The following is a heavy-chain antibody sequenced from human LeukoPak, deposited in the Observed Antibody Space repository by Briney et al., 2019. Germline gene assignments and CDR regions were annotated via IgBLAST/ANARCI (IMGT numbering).Heavy chain of an antibody. CDR1: GFTFSGYS. D-gene: IGHD1-26*01. CDR3: ARESVSGSYSYGMDV. CDR2: ISSSSSYI. Sequence: GGSLRPSCAASGFTFSGYSMNWVRQAPGKGLEWVSSISSSSSYIYYADSVKGRFTISRDNAKNSLYLQMNSLRAEDTAVYYCARESVSGSYSYGMDVWGQGTTVTVSS. J-gene: IGHJ6*02. V-gene: IGHV3-21*01.